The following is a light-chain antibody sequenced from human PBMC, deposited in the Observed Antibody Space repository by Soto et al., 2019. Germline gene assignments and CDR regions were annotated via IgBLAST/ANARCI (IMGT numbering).Light chain of an antibody. CDR1: QDIKNY. CDR3: LQHNSYPWT. J-gene: IGKJ1*01. V-gene: IGKV1-17*01. CDR2: AAS. Sequence: DIQVTQSPSSLSASVGDRVTITCRASQDIKNYLAWYQQTRGKVPKLXIYAASSLQSGVPSRFSGSGAGTECTRTISSLQPEDFETDYCLQHNSYPWTFGQGTKVDIK.